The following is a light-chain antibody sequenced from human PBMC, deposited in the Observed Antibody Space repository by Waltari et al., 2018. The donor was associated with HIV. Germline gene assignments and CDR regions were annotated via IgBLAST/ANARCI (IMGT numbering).Light chain of an antibody. Sequence: DVVMTQPPLSLSVTPGQPASISCKSSQSLLHSDGPTYLYSYLQKPGQPPQLLIYEMSNRFAGVPDRFSGRVSGTDFTLKISRVQAEVVGVYYCMQSIELPPGLTFGGGTKVEIK. CDR1: QSLLHSDGPTY. J-gene: IGKJ4*01. V-gene: IGKV2D-29*01. CDR2: EMS. CDR3: MQSIELPPGLT.